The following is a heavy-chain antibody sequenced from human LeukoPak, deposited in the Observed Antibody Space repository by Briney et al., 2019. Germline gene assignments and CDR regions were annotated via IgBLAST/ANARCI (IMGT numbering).Heavy chain of an antibody. CDR2: IIPIFGTA. CDR1: GGTFSSYA. J-gene: IGHJ4*02. V-gene: IGHV1-69*13. D-gene: IGHD1-1*01. Sequence: GASVKVSCKASGGTFSSYAISWVRQAPGQGLEWMGGIIPIFGTANYAQKFQGRVTITADESTSTAYMELSSLRSEDTAVYYCARELDGPEGGYYLDYWGQGTPVTVSS. CDR3: ARELDGPEGGYYLDY.